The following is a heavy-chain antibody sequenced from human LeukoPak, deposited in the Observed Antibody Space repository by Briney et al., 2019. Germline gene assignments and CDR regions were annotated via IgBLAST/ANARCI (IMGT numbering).Heavy chain of an antibody. CDR1: GYTFTSYG. Sequence: ASVKVSCKASGYTFTSYGISWVRQAPGQGLEWMGWISAYNGNTNYAQKLQGRVTMTTDTSTSTAYMELRSLRSEDMAVYYCAREGRDTYYYDYWGQGTLVTVSS. J-gene: IGHJ4*02. V-gene: IGHV1-18*03. CDR2: ISAYNGNT. CDR3: AREGRDTYYYDY. D-gene: IGHD3-10*01.